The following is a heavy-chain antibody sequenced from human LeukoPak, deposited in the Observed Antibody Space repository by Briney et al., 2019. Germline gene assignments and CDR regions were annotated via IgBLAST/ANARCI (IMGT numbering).Heavy chain of an antibody. CDR2: IYYSGST. D-gene: IGHD3-16*02. CDR3: ARDCYDYVWGSYPSHGYAFDI. Sequence: PSETLSLTCTVSAGSISSYYWSWVRQPPVKGLEWIGYIYYSGSTSYNPSLKRRVAISVDASKNQFSLKLSSVTAADTAVYYCARDCYDYVWGSYPSHGYAFDIWGQGTMVTVSS. J-gene: IGHJ3*02. CDR1: AGSISSYY. V-gene: IGHV4-59*01.